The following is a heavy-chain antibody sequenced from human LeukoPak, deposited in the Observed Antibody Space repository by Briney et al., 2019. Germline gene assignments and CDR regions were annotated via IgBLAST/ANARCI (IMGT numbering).Heavy chain of an antibody. V-gene: IGHV4-39*07. CDR1: GGSISSSSYY. CDR3: ARLALQEVGATQTYYLDY. J-gene: IGHJ4*02. Sequence: SETLSLTCTVSGGSISSSSYYWGWIRQPPGKGLEWIGSIYYSGSTYYNPSLKSRVTISVDTSKIQFSLKLSSVTAADTAVYCCARLALQEVGATQTYYLDYWGQGTLVTVSS. CDR2: IYYSGST. D-gene: IGHD1-26*01.